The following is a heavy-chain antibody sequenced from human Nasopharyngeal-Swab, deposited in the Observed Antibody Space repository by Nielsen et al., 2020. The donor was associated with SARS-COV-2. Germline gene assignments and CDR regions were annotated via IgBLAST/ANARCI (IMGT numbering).Heavy chain of an antibody. CDR1: GYSFTSYH. J-gene: IGHJ4*02. V-gene: IGHV1-46*01. CDR3: ARDRYGSGSFLGY. CDR2: INPSGGSA. Sequence: ASVKVSCKASGYSFTSYHMYWVRQAPGQGLEWMGVINPSGGSATYAQRFQGKVTMTRDTSTSIVFMELSSLKSEDTAVYYCARDRYGSGSFLGYWGQGTLVTVSS. D-gene: IGHD3-10*01.